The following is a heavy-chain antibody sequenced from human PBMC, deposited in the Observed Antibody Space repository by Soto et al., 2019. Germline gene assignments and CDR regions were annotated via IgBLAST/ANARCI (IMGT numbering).Heavy chain of an antibody. J-gene: IGHJ4*02. CDR2: IDWNRATV. D-gene: IGHD3-3*01. V-gene: IGHV3-9*01. Sequence: GGSLRLSCLASGFIFDDYAIHWVRQVAGKGLEWVSGIDWNRATVGYADSVKGRFTLSRDNARNSVVLQMNSLRPEDTAVYYCVKDVGSRHYDFTNFDSWGQGTLVTVSS. CDR1: GFIFDDYA. CDR3: VKDVGSRHYDFTNFDS.